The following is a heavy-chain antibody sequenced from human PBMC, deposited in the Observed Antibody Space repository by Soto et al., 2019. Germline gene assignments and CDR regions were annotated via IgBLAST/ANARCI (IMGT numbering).Heavy chain of an antibody. CDR2: ISSTTNYI. J-gene: IGHJ4*02. Sequence: GGSLRLSCAASGFTFTRYSMNWVRQAPGKGLEWVSSISSTTNYIYYADSMKGRFTVSRDNAKNSAYLEMNSLSAEDTAVYYCARESEDLTSNFDYWGQGTLVTVSS. CDR3: ARESEDLTSNFDY. V-gene: IGHV3-21*01. CDR1: GFTFTRYS.